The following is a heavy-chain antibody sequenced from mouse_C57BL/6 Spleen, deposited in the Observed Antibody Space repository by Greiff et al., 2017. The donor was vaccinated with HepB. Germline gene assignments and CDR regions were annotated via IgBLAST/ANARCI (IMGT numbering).Heavy chain of an antibody. CDR2: INPGSGGT. D-gene: IGHD2-1*01. CDR1: GYAFTNYL. J-gene: IGHJ2*01. CDR3: ARGNFYYFDY. Sequence: QVQLKESGAELVRPGTSVKVSCKASGYAFTNYLIEWVKQRPGQGLEWIGVINPGSGGTNYNEKFKGKATLTADKSSSTAYMQLSSLTSEDSAVYFCARGNFYYFDYWGQGTTLTVSS. V-gene: IGHV1-54*01.